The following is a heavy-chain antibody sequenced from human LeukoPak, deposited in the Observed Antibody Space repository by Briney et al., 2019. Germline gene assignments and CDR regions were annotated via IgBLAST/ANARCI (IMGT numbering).Heavy chain of an antibody. D-gene: IGHD1-14*01. J-gene: IGHJ4*02. V-gene: IGHV3-48*03. Sequence: GGSLRLSCAASGFTFSSYEMSWVRQAPGKGLQWVSYIHSSDGTTFYADSAKGRFTISRDNAKNSLYLQMSSLRVDDTAVYYCARAPGSETVDHWGQGTLVTVST. CDR1: GFTFSSYE. CDR3: ARAPGSETVDH. CDR2: IHSSDGTT.